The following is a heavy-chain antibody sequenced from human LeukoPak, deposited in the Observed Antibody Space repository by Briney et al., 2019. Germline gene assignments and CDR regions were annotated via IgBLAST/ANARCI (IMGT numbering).Heavy chain of an antibody. J-gene: IGHJ4*02. CDR3: ARDVEQWLVRVYYFDY. Sequence: GGSLRLSCATSGFTLSSYSMNWVRQSPGKGLEWVSYISSGSTTIYYADSVKGRFTISRDNAKNSLYLQMNSLRAEDTAVYYCARDVEQWLVRVYYFDYWGQGTLVTVSS. D-gene: IGHD6-19*01. CDR2: ISSGSTTI. V-gene: IGHV3-48*01. CDR1: GFTLSSYS.